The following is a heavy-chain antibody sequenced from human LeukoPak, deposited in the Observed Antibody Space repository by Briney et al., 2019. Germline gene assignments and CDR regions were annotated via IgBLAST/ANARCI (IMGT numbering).Heavy chain of an antibody. CDR3: ARPDTAMAYYCYGMDV. J-gene: IGHJ6*02. V-gene: IGHV1-46*01. CDR2: INPSGGST. Sequence: GASVKVSCKASGYTFTSYYMHWVRQAPGQGLEWMGIINPSGGSTSYAQKFQGRVTMTRDTSTSTVYMELSSLRSEDTAVYYCARPDTAMAYYCYGMDVWGQGTTVTVSS. D-gene: IGHD5-18*01. CDR1: GYTFTSYY.